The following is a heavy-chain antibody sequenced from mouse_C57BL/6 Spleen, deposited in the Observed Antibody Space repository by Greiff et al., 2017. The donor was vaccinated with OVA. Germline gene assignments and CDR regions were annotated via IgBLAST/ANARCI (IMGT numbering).Heavy chain of an antibody. V-gene: IGHV5-17*01. J-gene: IGHJ3*01. CDR3: ARRDAFAY. D-gene: IGHD3-3*01. CDR2: ISSGSSTT. CDR1: GFTFSDYG. Sequence: EVKLMESGGGLVKPGGSLKLSCAASGFTFSDYGMHWVRQAPEKGLEWVAYISSGSSTTYYADTVKGRFTISRDNAKNTLFLQMPSLRSEDTAVYYCARRDAFAYWGQGTLVTVSA.